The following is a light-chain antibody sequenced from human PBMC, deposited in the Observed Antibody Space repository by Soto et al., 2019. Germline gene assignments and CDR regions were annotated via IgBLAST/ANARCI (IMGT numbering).Light chain of an antibody. Sequence: DIQMTQSPSTLSASVGDRVTITCRASQSISSWLAWYQQKPGKAPKLLIYKASNLESGVPSRFSGSGSGTEFTLTITSLQPDDFATFYCQQYSTYPATFGGGTKVEIK. CDR2: KAS. J-gene: IGKJ4*01. V-gene: IGKV1-5*03. CDR3: QQYSTYPAT. CDR1: QSISSW.